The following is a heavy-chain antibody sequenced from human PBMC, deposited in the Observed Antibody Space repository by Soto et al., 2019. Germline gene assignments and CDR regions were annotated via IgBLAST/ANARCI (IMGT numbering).Heavy chain of an antibody. J-gene: IGHJ5*02. Sequence: ASVKVSCKASGYTFTSYGISWVRQAPGQGLEWMGWISAYNGNTNYAQKLKGRVTMTTDTSTSTAYKELRSLRSDDTAVYYCAIGWRLDWLSLSGYNWFDPWGQGTLVTVSS. V-gene: IGHV1-18*01. CDR3: AIGWRLDWLSLSGYNWFDP. CDR2: ISAYNGNT. CDR1: GYTFTSYG. D-gene: IGHD3-9*01.